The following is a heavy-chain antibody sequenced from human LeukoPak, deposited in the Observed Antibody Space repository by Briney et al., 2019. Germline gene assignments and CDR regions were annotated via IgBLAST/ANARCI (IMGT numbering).Heavy chain of an antibody. V-gene: IGHV3-30*02. Sequence: GGSLRLSCAASGFIFTNYAMHWVRQAPGKGLEWVAFIRYGENNEYYGDSVKGRFTISRDTSKNTLYLQMNSLRVEDTAVYYCAKEGVRGVTTVLYYYYYMDVWGKGTTVTVSS. D-gene: IGHD3-10*01. CDR3: AKEGVRGVTTVLYYYYYMDV. J-gene: IGHJ6*03. CDR1: GFIFTNYA. CDR2: IRYGENNE.